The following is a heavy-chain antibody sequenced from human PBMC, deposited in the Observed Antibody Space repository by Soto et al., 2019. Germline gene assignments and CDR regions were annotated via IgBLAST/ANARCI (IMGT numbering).Heavy chain of an antibody. V-gene: IGHV1-69*13. CDR3: ARCPRALAVAEFFDY. CDR1: GGTFSSYA. J-gene: IGHJ4*02. D-gene: IGHD6-19*01. Sequence: SVKVSCKASGGTFSSYAISWVRQAPGQGLEWMGGIIPIFGTANYAQKFQGRVTITADESTSTAYMELSSLRSEDTAVYYCARCPRALAVAEFFDYWGQGTLVTVSS. CDR2: IIPIFGTA.